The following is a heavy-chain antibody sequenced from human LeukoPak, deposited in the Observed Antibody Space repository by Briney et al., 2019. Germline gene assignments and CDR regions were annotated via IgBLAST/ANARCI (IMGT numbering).Heavy chain of an antibody. J-gene: IGHJ4*02. V-gene: IGHV4-34*01. CDR2: INHSGST. CDR3: ARGTDAYLASFDY. D-gene: IGHD3-16*01. Sequence: KASETLSLTCAVYGGSFSGYYWSWIRQPPGKGLEWIGVINHSGSTNYNPSLKSRVTISVDTSKNQFSLKLSSVTAADTAVFYCARGTDAYLASFDYWGQGTLVTVSS. CDR1: GGSFSGYY.